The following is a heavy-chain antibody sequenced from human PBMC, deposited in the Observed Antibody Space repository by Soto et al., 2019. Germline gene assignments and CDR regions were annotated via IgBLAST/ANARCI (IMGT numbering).Heavy chain of an antibody. CDR2: ISYDGSNK. Sequence: PGGSLRLSCAASGFTFSSYAMHWVRQAPGKGLEWVAVISYDGSNKYYADSVKGRFTISRDNSKNTLYLQMNSLRAEDTAVYYCARINYYDSSGLLDYWGQGTLVTVS. D-gene: IGHD3-22*01. J-gene: IGHJ4*02. CDR1: GFTFSSYA. V-gene: IGHV3-30-3*01. CDR3: ARINYYDSSGLLDY.